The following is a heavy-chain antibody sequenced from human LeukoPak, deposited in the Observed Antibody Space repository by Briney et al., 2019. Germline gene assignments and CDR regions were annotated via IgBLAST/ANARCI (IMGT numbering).Heavy chain of an antibody. CDR1: GFTFSSYA. CDR2: MSGSGGST. CDR3: AKSGPIAAADAANSYYYYMDV. J-gene: IGHJ6*03. Sequence: PGGSLRLSCAASGFTFSSYAMNWVRQAPGKGLEWVSAMSGSGGSTYYADSVKGRLTISRDNSKNTLYLQMNSLSAEDTAVSYCAKSGPIAAADAANSYYYYMDVWGKGTTVTVSS. D-gene: IGHD6-13*01. V-gene: IGHV3-23*01.